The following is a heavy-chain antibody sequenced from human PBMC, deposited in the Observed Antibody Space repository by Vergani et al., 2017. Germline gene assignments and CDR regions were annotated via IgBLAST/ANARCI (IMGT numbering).Heavy chain of an antibody. CDR3: ARNPYCGGDCYSDAFDI. Sequence: QVQLQESGPGLVKPSETLSLTCTVSGGSISSYYWSWIRQPPGKGLEWIGYIYYSGSTNYNPSLKSRVTISVDTSKNHFSLKLSSVTAADTAVYYCARNPYCGGDCYSDAFDIWGQGTMVTVSS. V-gene: IGHV4-59*01. D-gene: IGHD2-21*02. CDR1: GGSISSYY. CDR2: IYYSGST. J-gene: IGHJ3*02.